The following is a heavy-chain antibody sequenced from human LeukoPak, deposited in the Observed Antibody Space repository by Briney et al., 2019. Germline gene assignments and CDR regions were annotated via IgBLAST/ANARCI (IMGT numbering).Heavy chain of an antibody. CDR1: GGSISRYY. CDR3: ARAGRVAAAVAY. CDR2: ISYSGST. V-gene: IGHV4-59*01. D-gene: IGHD6-13*01. J-gene: IGHJ4*02. Sequence: SETLCLTCTVSGGSISRYYWSWIRQPPGKGLEWIGYISYSGSTNYNPSLKSRVTISVDTSKNQFSLKLSSVTAADTAMYYCARAGRVAAAVAYWGQGTLVTVSS.